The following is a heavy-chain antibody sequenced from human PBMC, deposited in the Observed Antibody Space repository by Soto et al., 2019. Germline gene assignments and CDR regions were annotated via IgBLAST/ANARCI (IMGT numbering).Heavy chain of an antibody. CDR3: ARDKVRQLVRTGLLDY. Sequence: QVQLVESGGGVVRPGRSLRLSCAASGFTFSSYAMHWVRQAPGKGLEWVAVISYDGSNKYYADSVKGRFTISRDNSKNTLYLQMNSLRAEDTAVYYCARDKVRQLVRTGLLDYWGQGTLVTVSS. CDR2: ISYDGSNK. J-gene: IGHJ4*02. D-gene: IGHD6-6*01. CDR1: GFTFSSYA. V-gene: IGHV3-30-3*01.